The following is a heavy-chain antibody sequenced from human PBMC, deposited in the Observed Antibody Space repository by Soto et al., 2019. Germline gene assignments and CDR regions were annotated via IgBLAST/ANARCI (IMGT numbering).Heavy chain of an antibody. V-gene: IGHV3-66*01. D-gene: IGHD3-9*01. CDR3: GRVFSYYDILTGDLGYYYYYMDV. CDR2: IYSGGST. CDR1: GFTVSSNY. Sequence: PGGSLRLSCAASGFTVSSNYMSWVRQAPGKGLEWVSVIYSGGSTYYADSVKGRFTISRDNSKNTLYLQMNSLRAEDTAVYYCGRVFSYYDILTGDLGYYYYYMDVWGKRTTVTVSS. J-gene: IGHJ6*03.